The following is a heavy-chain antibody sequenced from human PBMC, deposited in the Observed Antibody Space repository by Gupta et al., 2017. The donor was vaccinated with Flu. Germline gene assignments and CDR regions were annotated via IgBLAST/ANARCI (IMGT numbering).Heavy chain of an antibody. D-gene: IGHD3-3*01. CDR1: GFPFGDRA. CDR3: ARHGSIEIWSRFDN. V-gene: IGHV3-49*04. CDR2: IRSKAYGGTT. J-gene: IGHJ4*02. Sequence: EVQLVESGGGLVQPGRSLRLSCTASGFPFGDRAMAWVRQAPGKGLEWVGFIRSKAYGGTTEYATSVRGRFTISRDDSRSTAYLQMNSLETEDTAIYYCARHGSIEIWSRFDNWGQGTLVTVSS.